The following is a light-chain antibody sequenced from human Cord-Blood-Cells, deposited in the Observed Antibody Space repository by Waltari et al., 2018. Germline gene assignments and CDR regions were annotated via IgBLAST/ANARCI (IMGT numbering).Light chain of an antibody. J-gene: IGLJ1*01. Sequence: QSVLTQPPSVSAAPGQKVTISCSGSSSHIGNNYVSWYQQLPGTAPKLLIYENNKRPSGIPDRFSGSKSGTSATLGITGLQTGDEADYYCGTWDSSLSVPNYVFGTGTKVTVL. CDR2: ENN. V-gene: IGLV1-51*02. CDR3: GTWDSSLSVPNYV. CDR1: SSHIGNNY.